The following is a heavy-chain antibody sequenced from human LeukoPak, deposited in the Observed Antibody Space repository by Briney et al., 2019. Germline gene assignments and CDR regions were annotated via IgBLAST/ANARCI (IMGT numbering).Heavy chain of an antibody. Sequence: GESLKISCKGSGYSFSSYWIGWVRQMPGKGLEWMGINYPGDSHTRYSPSFQGQVTISADKSINTAYLQWSSLKASDTAMYYCTRATTGTYDYWGQGTLVTVSS. D-gene: IGHD1-1*01. J-gene: IGHJ4*02. CDR1: GYSFSSYW. CDR2: NYPGDSHT. V-gene: IGHV5-51*01. CDR3: TRATTGTYDY.